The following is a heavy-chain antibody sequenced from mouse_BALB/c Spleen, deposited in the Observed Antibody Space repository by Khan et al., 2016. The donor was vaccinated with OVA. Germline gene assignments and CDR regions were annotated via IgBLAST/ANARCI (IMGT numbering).Heavy chain of an antibody. J-gene: IGHJ3*01. CDR1: GYTFTTYW. V-gene: IGHV1S26*01. Sequence: QVQLQESGAELAKPGASVKMSCTASGYTFTTYWIHWVKQRPGQGLEWIGYINPSTDYTDYNQKFKDMTTLTTDTSSSAAYMQLSSLPSEDSAVFYCKRRGLYGRFAFWGQGTLVTVSA. D-gene: IGHD1-1*02. CDR3: KRRGLYGRFAF. CDR2: INPSTDYT.